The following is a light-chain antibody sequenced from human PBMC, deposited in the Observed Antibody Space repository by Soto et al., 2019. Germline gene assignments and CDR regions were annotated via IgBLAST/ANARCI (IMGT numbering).Light chain of an antibody. CDR1: SSDVGSYHY. CDR2: DVS. V-gene: IGLV2-14*01. CDR3: SSYTTSSTHVV. J-gene: IGLJ2*01. Sequence: QSALTQPASVSGSPGQSITISCTGTSSDVGSYHYVSWYQQYPGKAPKLMIYDVSNRPSGVSYRFSGSTSGNTASLTISGLQAEDEAEYYCSSYTTSSTHVVFGGGNKVTVL.